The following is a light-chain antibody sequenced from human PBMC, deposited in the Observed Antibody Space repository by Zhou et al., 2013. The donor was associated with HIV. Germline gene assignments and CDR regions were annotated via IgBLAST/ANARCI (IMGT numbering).Light chain of an antibody. CDR3: QQCGTSPWT. V-gene: IGKV3-20*01. CDR1: QTVTSNY. Sequence: EIVLTQSPGTLSLSPGDRATLSCRASQTVTSNYLAWYQQKSGQPPRLLIYGASSRAAAVPDRFSGSGSGTDFSLTISRLEPEDFAVYYCQQCGTSPWTFGQGTKVEI. J-gene: IGKJ1*01. CDR2: GAS.